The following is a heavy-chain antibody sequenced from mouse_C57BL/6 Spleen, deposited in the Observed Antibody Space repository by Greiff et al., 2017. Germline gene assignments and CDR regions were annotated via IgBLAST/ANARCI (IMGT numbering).Heavy chain of an antibody. CDR3: ANYYGSPLYYAMDY. CDR2: IYPGDGDT. V-gene: IGHV1-80*01. D-gene: IGHD1-1*01. CDR1: GYAFSSYW. Sequence: VQLQQSGAELVKPGASVKISCKASGYAFSSYWMNWVKQRPGQGLEWIGKIYPGDGDTNYNEKFKGKATLTADKSSSTAYMQLSSLTSEDSAVYCCANYYGSPLYYAMDYWGQGTSVTVSS. J-gene: IGHJ4*01.